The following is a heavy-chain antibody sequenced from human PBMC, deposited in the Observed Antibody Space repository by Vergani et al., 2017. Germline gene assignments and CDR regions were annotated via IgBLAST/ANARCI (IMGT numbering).Heavy chain of an antibody. D-gene: IGHD3-10*01. J-gene: IGHJ4*02. Sequence: QVQLQESGPGLVKPSQTPSLPRTVSGGSINSPNYYWSWIRPPPGKGLGWIGRIHTSGSTNYNPSLKSRVTKSEDTTKNHIYLKLTSVTDADTAVYFCARGSCLGGSCYKPLFDFWGQGSLVTVSS. V-gene: IGHV4-61*02. CDR3: ARGSCLGGSCYKPLFDF. CDR1: GGSINSPNYY. CDR2: IHTSGST.